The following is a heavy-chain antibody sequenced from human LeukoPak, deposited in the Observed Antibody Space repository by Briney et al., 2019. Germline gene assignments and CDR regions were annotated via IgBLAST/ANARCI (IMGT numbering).Heavy chain of an antibody. V-gene: IGHV3-30*02. CDR2: IRYDGSNK. CDR1: GFTFSSYG. J-gene: IGHJ4*02. CDR3: AKGPPLWFGELLLFDY. D-gene: IGHD3-10*01. Sequence: PGGSLRLSCAAPGFTFSSYGMHWVRQAPGKGLEWVAFIRYDGSNKYYADSVKGRFTISRDNSKNTLYLQMNSLRAEDTAVYYCAKGPPLWFGELLLFDYWGQGTLVTVSS.